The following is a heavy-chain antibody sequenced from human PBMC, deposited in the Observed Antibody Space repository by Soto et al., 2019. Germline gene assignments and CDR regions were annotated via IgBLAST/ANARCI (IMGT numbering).Heavy chain of an antibody. Sequence: AAVKVSCKASGYTFTSYGISWVRQAPGQGLEWMGWISAYNGNTNYAQKLQGRVTMTTDTSTSTAYMELRSLRSDDTAVYYCARWSFSSPPLALGDYLCPGTLLTVST. V-gene: IGHV1-18*01. D-gene: IGHD6-13*01. CDR2: ISAYNGNT. J-gene: IGHJ4*02. CDR3: ARWSFSSPPLALGDY. CDR1: GYTFTSYG.